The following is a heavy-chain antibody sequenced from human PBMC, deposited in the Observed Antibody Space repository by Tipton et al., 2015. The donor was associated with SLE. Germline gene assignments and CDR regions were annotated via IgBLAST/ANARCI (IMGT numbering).Heavy chain of an antibody. Sequence: TLSLTCSVSGASMNITDDCWAWVRQPAGKGLEWIGHLCTSDMTTYNASLKSRVSMSVDTSKNQFSLRLSGVTAADAAMYFCAAGSDFIEGASLHIWGRGTVVTVSP. V-gene: IGHV4-61*09. D-gene: IGHD3-10*01. CDR2: LCTSDMT. J-gene: IGHJ3*02. CDR1: GASMNITDDC. CDR3: AAGSDFIEGASLHI.